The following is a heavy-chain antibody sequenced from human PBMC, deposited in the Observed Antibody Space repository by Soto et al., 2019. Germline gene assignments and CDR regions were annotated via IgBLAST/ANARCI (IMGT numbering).Heavy chain of an antibody. J-gene: IGHJ5*02. Sequence: QVQLVESGGGVVQPGRSLRLSCAASGFSISRSAMHWVRQAPGKGLEWVAVIAYDGSNRWYADSAKGRFTISGDNSKNTVYLKMSSLRGEDTAVYYCARDLQAGTDNVNWFAPWGQGTLVTVSS. CDR2: IAYDGSNR. V-gene: IGHV3-30*04. CDR3: ARDLQAGTDNVNWFAP. CDR1: GFSISRSA. D-gene: IGHD1-1*01.